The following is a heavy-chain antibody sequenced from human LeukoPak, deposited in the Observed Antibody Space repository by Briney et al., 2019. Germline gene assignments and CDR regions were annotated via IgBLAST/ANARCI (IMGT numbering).Heavy chain of an antibody. V-gene: IGHV3-30*03. CDR1: GFTFSNSD. D-gene: IGHD4-17*01. CDR2: ISYDGSDK. J-gene: IGHJ4*02. Sequence: GGSLRLSCAASGFTFSNSDIHWVRQAPGKGLEWVAIISYDGSDKYYADSVKGRYTISRDNSKNRLYLQMNSLRGEDTAIYYCAIGVTVTTDFWGQGTLVTVSS. CDR3: AIGVTVTTDF.